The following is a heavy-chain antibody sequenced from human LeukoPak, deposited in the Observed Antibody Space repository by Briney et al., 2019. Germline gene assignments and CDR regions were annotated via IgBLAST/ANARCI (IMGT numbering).Heavy chain of an antibody. Sequence: SETLSLTCTVSGGSISSYYWSWIRQPAGKGLEWIGRIYTSGSTNYNPSLKSRVTMSVDTSKNQFSLKLSSVTAADTAVCYCARALPGYSYGSYYFDYWGQGTLVTVSS. D-gene: IGHD5-18*01. CDR3: ARALPGYSYGSYYFDY. V-gene: IGHV4-4*07. J-gene: IGHJ4*02. CDR1: GGSISSYY. CDR2: IYTSGST.